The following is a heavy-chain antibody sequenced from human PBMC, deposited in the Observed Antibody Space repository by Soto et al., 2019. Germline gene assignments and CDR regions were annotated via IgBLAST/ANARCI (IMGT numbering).Heavy chain of an antibody. CDR2: ISGSGSSV. V-gene: IGHV3-23*01. D-gene: IGHD2-21*01. CDR1: GFTFSHYV. CDR3: AKVRASSLSASYFYYGLEV. Sequence: EVQLLESGGGLVRPGGSLRLSCAASGFTFSHYVLSWVRQAPGGGLEWVSSISGSGSSVYLADSVRGRFAMSRDLSTNTVSLQMNSLTVEDTAIYYCAKVRASSLSASYFYYGLEVWGQGTTVTVSS. J-gene: IGHJ6*02.